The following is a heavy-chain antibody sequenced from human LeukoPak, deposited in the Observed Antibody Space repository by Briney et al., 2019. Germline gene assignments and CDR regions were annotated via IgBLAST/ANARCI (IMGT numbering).Heavy chain of an antibody. V-gene: IGHV3-21*01. Sequence: PGGSLRLSCAASGFTFSSYSMSWVRRAPGKGLEWVSSISSSSSSIYYADSVKGRFTISRDNAKNSLYLQMNSLRAEDTAGYYCARGDSGYYDAFDIWGQGTMVTVSS. CDR2: ISSSSSSI. J-gene: IGHJ3*02. D-gene: IGHD3-22*01. CDR3: ARGDSGYYDAFDI. CDR1: GFTFSSYS.